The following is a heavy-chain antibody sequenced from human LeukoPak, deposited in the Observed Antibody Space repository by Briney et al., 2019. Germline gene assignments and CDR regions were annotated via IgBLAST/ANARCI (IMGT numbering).Heavy chain of an antibody. CDR3: ARALRDSSGYLFDY. J-gene: IGHJ4*02. Sequence: SETLSLTCTVSGGSISSGGYYWSWIRQHPGKGLEGVGYIYYSGSTYYNPSLKSRVTISVDTSKNQFSLKLSSVTAADTAVYYCARALRDSSGYLFDYWGQGTLVTVSS. CDR2: IYYSGST. V-gene: IGHV4-31*03. CDR1: GGSISSGGYY. D-gene: IGHD3-22*01.